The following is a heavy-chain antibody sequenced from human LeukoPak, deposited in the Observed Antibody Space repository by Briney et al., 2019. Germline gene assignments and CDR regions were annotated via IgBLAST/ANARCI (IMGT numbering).Heavy chain of an antibody. D-gene: IGHD4-17*01. J-gene: IGHJ4*02. CDR2: INHSGST. Sequence: PSETLSLTCAVYGGSFSGYYWSGIRQPPGKGLEWIGEINHSGSTNYNPSLKSRVTISVDTSKNQFSLKLSSVTAADTAVYYCARGYGDPTDKFDYWGQGTLVTVSS. CDR3: ARGYGDPTDKFDY. V-gene: IGHV4-34*01. CDR1: GGSFSGYY.